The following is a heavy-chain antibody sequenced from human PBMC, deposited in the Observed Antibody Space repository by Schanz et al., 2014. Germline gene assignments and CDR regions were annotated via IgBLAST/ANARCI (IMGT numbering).Heavy chain of an antibody. D-gene: IGHD3-10*01. CDR1: GFTFSSYT. Sequence: EVQLVESGGGLVKPGDSLRLSCAASGFTFSSYTMKWVRQAPGKGLEWVSSISSTSTYLYYADSVKGRFTISRDNSKNTLYLQVNSLRAEDTAVYYCARARGGGSGTYYRHEYFQHWGQGTLVTVSS. CDR2: ISSTSTYL. CDR3: ARARGGGSGTYYRHEYFQH. V-gene: IGHV3-21*01. J-gene: IGHJ1*01.